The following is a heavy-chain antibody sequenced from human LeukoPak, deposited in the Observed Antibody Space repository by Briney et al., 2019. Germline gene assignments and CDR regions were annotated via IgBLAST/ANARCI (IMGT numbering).Heavy chain of an antibody. J-gene: IGHJ4*02. V-gene: IGHV3-23*01. Sequence: SGGSLRLSCAASGFTFSSYAMSWVRQAPGKGLEWVSAISGSGGSTYYADSVKGRFTISRDNSKNTLYLQMNSLRAEDTAVYYCAKDVRVRGVISRAGGNYFDYWGQGTLVTVSS. CDR1: GFTFSSYA. D-gene: IGHD3-10*01. CDR2: ISGSGGST. CDR3: AKDVRVRGVISRAGGNYFDY.